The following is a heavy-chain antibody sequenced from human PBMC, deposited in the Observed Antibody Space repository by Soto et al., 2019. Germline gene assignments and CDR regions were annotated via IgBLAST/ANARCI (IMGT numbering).Heavy chain of an antibody. CDR2: FDPEDGET. CDR3: ATDGITIFGVVIGPLRY. D-gene: IGHD3-3*01. Sequence: ASVKVSCKVSGYTLTELSMHWVRQAPGKGLEWMGGFDPEDGETIYAQKFQGRVTMTEDTSTDTAYMELSSLRSEDTAVYYCATDGITIFGVVIGPLRYRGQGTLVTVSS. CDR1: GYTLTELS. V-gene: IGHV1-24*01. J-gene: IGHJ4*02.